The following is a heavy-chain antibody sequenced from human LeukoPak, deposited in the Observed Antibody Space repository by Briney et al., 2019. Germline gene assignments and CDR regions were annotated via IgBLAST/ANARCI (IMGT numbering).Heavy chain of an antibody. Sequence: GGSLRLSCAASGFTFNTYWMHWVRQAPGKGLEWVSAISGSGGSTYYADSVKGRFTISRDNSKNTLYLQMNSLRAEDTAVYYCAKKGPEMATFDYWGQGTLVTVSS. CDR3: AKKGPEMATFDY. CDR1: GFTFNTYW. J-gene: IGHJ4*02. V-gene: IGHV3-23*01. D-gene: IGHD5-24*01. CDR2: ISGSGGST.